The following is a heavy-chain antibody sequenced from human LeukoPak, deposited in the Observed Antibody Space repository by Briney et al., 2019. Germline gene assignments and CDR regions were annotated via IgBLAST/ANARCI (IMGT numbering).Heavy chain of an antibody. Sequence: SVKVSCKASGGTFSSYAISWVRQAPGQGLEWMGRIIPILGIANYAQKFQGRVTITADKSTSTAYMELSSLRSEDTAVYYCARRGEWELGYAFDIWGQGTMVTVPS. D-gene: IGHD1-26*01. V-gene: IGHV1-69*04. J-gene: IGHJ3*02. CDR3: ARRGEWELGYAFDI. CDR1: GGTFSSYA. CDR2: IIPILGIA.